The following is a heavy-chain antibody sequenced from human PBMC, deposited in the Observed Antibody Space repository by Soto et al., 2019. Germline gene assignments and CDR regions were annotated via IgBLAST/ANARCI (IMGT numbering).Heavy chain of an antibody. Sequence: PSETLSLTCAVSGGSISSGGYSWSWIRQPPGKGLEWIGYIYHSGSTYYNPSLKSRVTISVDTSKNQFSLKLSSVTAADTAVYYCARGDMVRGVTQFDYWGRGTLVTVSS. J-gene: IGHJ4*02. CDR2: IYHSGST. CDR3: ARGDMVRGVTQFDY. D-gene: IGHD3-10*01. V-gene: IGHV4-30-2*05. CDR1: GGSISSGGYS.